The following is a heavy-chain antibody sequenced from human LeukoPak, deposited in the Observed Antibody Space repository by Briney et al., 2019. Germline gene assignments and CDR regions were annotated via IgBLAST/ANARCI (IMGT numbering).Heavy chain of an antibody. J-gene: IGHJ3*02. CDR3: ARDRSKYSSSWGYFDI. V-gene: IGHV1-18*01. CDR1: GYTFTSYG. D-gene: IGHD6-13*01. CDR2: ISAYNGNT. Sequence: ASVKVSCKASGYTFTSYGISWVRQAPGQGLEWMGWISAYNGNTNYAQKLQGRVTMTTDTSASAAYMELRSLRSDDTAVYYCARDRSKYSSSWGYFDIWGQGTMVTVSS.